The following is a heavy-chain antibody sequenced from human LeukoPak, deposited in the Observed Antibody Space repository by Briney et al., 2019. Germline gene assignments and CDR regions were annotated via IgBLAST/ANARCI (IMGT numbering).Heavy chain of an antibody. D-gene: IGHD2-15*01. CDR2: IYTGGST. Sequence: GGSLRLSCAASGFTVSSNYMSWVRQAPGKGLEWVSVIYTGGSTYYADSVKGRFTISRDDSKNALYLQMNSLRAEDTAVYYCARAYCSGGSCYPYYFDYWGQGNLVTVSS. J-gene: IGHJ4*02. V-gene: IGHV3-53*01. CDR1: GFTVSSNY. CDR3: ARAYCSGGSCYPYYFDY.